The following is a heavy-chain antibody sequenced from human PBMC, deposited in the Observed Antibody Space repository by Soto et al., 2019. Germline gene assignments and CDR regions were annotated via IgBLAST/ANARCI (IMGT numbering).Heavy chain of an antibody. D-gene: IGHD3-10*01. J-gene: IGHJ4*02. V-gene: IGHV4-30-2*01. Sequence: SETLSLTCTVSGGSISSGGYSWSWIRQPPGKGLEWIGYIYHSGSTYYNPSLKSRVTISVDRSKNQFSLKLSSVTAADTAVYYCARSYGSGSSHFDYWGQGTLVTVSS. CDR2: IYHSGST. CDR1: GGSISSGGYS. CDR3: ARSYGSGSSHFDY.